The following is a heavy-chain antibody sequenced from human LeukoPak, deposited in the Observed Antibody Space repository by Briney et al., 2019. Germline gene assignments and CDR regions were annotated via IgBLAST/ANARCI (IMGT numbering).Heavy chain of an antibody. CDR3: AKGLREYDFWSGYAT. D-gene: IGHD3-3*01. Sequence: GGSLRLSCAASGFTFSSYAMMWVRQAPGKGLDWVSTISVSGGSPNYADSVKGRFTISRDNSKITLFWQMNSLRAEDTALYYVAKGLREYDFWSGYATWGQGTLVTVSS. CDR1: GFTFSSYA. CDR2: ISVSGGSP. V-gene: IGHV3-23*01. J-gene: IGHJ5*02.